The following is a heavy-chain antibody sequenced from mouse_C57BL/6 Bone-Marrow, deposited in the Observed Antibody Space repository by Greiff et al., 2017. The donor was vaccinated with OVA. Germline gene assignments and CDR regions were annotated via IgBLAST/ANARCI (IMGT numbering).Heavy chain of an antibody. CDR2: IDPNSGGT. V-gene: IGHV1-72*01. CDR3: ARLYDSSPYAMDY. D-gene: IGHD1-1*01. CDR1: GYTFTSYW. J-gene: IGHJ4*01. Sequence: QVQLQQSGAELVKPGASVKLSCKASGYTFTSYWMHWVKQRPGRGLEWIGRIDPNSGGTKYNEKFKSKATLTVDKTSSTAYMQLSSLTSDDSAVYYCARLYDSSPYAMDYWGQGTSVTVSS.